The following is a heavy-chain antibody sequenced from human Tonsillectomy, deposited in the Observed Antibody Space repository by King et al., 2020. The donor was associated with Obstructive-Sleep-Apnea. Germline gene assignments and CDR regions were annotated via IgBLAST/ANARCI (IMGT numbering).Heavy chain of an antibody. D-gene: IGHD3-22*01. J-gene: IGHJ3*01. CDR3: ARVAGTTYYYDSSGYYEE. Sequence: VQLVESGGGLVQPGGSLRLSCAASGFTFSDYAMHWVRLAPGKGLEYVSAISSNGGSTNYANSVKGRFTISRDNSKNTLYLQMGSLRDEDMALYYCARVAGTTYYYDSSGYYEEWGQGTKVTVSS. CDR1: GFTFSDYA. V-gene: IGHV3-64*01. CDR2: ISSNGGST.